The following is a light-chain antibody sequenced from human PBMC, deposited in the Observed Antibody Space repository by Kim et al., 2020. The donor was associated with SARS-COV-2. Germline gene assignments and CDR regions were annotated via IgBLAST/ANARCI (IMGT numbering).Light chain of an antibody. J-gene: IGKJ4*01. V-gene: IGKV3-15*01. CDR1: QSVSSN. Sequence: EIVMMQSPATLSVSPGERATLSCRASQSVSSNLTWYQQKPGQAPRLLIYGTSTRATGIPGRFSGSGSGTEFTLTISSLQSEDFAVYYCQQYSHWPRTFGGGTKLEI. CDR3: QQYSHWPRT. CDR2: GTS.